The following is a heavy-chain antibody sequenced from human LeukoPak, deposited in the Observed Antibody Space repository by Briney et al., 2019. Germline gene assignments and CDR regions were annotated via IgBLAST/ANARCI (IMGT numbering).Heavy chain of an antibody. V-gene: IGHV1-8*01. CDR2: MNPNSADT. CDR3: ARGFGAHDYDIDY. CDR1: GYTFTSYD. J-gene: IGHJ4*02. D-gene: IGHD3-16*01. Sequence: ASVKVSCKASGYTFTSYDINWGRQATGQGLEWMGWMNPNSADTGYAQKFQGRVTMTRDTSIGTAYMELSSLRPEDTAAYYCARGFGAHDYDIDYWGQGTLVTVSS.